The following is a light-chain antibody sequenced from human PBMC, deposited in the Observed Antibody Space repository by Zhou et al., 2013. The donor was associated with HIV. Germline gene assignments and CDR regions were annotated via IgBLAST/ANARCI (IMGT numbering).Light chain of an antibody. CDR3: QQTYDTPYT. V-gene: IGKV1-39*01. J-gene: IGKJ2*01. CDR1: QSISSS. Sequence: DIQMTQSPSSLSASVGDRVTITCRASQSISSSLNWYQQKPGKAPKLLIYAASSLQSGVPSRFNGSGSGTEFTLTIASLQPEDFATYYCQQTYDTPYTFGQGTHLEIK. CDR2: AAS.